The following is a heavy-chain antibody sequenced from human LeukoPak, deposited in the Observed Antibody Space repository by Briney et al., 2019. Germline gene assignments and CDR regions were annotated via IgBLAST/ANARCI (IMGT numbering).Heavy chain of an antibody. D-gene: IGHD4-17*01. CDR2: ITGNSNYV. V-gene: IGHV3-21*01. Sequence: GGSLRLSCAASGFTFNTYNMNWVRQAPGKGLEWVSSITGNSNYVYYADSVKGRFTVSRDNAKNSLYLQMNSLTAEDTAVYFCARDDYGDYQGFQLWGQGTLVTVSS. J-gene: IGHJ1*01. CDR3: ARDDYGDYQGFQL. CDR1: GFTFNTYN.